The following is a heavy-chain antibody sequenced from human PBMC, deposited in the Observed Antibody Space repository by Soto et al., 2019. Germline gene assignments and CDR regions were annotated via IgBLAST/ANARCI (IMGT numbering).Heavy chain of an antibody. D-gene: IGHD3-3*02. Sequence: QVQLVESGGGVVQPGRSLRLSCAASGFTFSSYGMHWVRQAPGKGLEWVAVIWYDGSNKYYADSVKGRFTISRDNSKNTLYLQMNSLRAEDTAVYYCARRLISLYGTYGMDVWGQGTTVTVSS. J-gene: IGHJ6*02. CDR2: IWYDGSNK. CDR1: GFTFSSYG. V-gene: IGHV3-33*01. CDR3: ARRLISLYGTYGMDV.